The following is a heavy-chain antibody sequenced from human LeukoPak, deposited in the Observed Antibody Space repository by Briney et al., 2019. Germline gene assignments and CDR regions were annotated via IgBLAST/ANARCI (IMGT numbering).Heavy chain of an antibody. CDR2: INSDGSDT. J-gene: IGHJ5*02. Sequence: GGSLRLSCAGSGFTFSSYWMHWVRQAPGKGLVWVSRINSDGSDTIYADSVKGRFTISRDNAKNTLYLQMNSLRAEDTAVYYCALLAAADSESWGQGTLLTVSS. CDR1: GFTFSSYW. CDR3: ALLAAADSES. V-gene: IGHV3-74*01. D-gene: IGHD6-13*01.